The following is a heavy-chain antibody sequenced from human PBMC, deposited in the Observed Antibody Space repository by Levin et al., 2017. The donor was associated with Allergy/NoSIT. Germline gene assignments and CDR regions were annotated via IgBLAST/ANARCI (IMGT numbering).Heavy chain of an antibody. CDR3: ARHRDGDLDN. CDR1: GFTFSNYW. Sequence: GESLKISCVASGFTFSNYWMAWVRQAPGKGLEWVANIKQDGSEKYHVDSVKGRFTISRDNAKSSLYLQMNSLRAEDTAVYYCARHRDGDLDNWGQGTLVTVSS. D-gene: IGHD4-17*01. V-gene: IGHV3-7*01. CDR2: IKQDGSEK. J-gene: IGHJ4*02.